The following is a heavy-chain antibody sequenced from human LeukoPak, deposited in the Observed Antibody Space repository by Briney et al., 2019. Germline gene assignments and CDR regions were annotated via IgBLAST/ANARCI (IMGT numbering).Heavy chain of an antibody. D-gene: IGHD3-10*01. J-gene: IGHJ4*02. V-gene: IGHV3-33*01. CDR1: GFTFSSYG. Sequence: PGRSLRLSCAASGFTFSSYGMHWVRQAPGKGLEWVAVIWYDGSNKYYADSVEGRFTISRDNSKNTLYLQMNSLRAEDTAVYYCARDLGLVRSPFDYWGQGTLVTVSS. CDR2: IWYDGSNK. CDR3: ARDLGLVRSPFDY.